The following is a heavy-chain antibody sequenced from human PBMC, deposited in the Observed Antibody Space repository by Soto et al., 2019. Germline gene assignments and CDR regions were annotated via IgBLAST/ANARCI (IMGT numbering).Heavy chain of an antibody. V-gene: IGHV3-23*01. Sequence: EVQLLESGGGLVQPGGSLRLSCAASGFTFNNYAMTWVRQAPGKGLEWVSTISGSDGSTYYADSVKGRLTISRDNSKIALYLQMSSLRAEDTALYYCVKDWTGDTCPCMDVWGQGTTVTVSS. J-gene: IGHJ6*01. CDR1: GFTFNNYA. CDR3: VKDWTGDTCPCMDV. D-gene: IGHD2-8*02. CDR2: ISGSDGST.